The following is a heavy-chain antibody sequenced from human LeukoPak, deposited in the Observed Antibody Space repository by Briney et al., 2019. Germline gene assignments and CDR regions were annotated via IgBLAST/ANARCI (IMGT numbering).Heavy chain of an antibody. CDR1: GYTFTGYY. CDR3: ARASRDTAMVMSYWFDP. CDR2: INPNSGGT. D-gene: IGHD5-18*01. J-gene: IGHJ5*02. V-gene: IGHV1-2*06. Sequence: ASVKVSCKASGYTFTGYYMHWVRQAPGQGLEWMGRINPNSGGTNYAQKFQGRVTMTRDTSISTAYMELSRLRSDDTAVYYCARASRDTAMVMSYWFDPWGQGTLVIVSS.